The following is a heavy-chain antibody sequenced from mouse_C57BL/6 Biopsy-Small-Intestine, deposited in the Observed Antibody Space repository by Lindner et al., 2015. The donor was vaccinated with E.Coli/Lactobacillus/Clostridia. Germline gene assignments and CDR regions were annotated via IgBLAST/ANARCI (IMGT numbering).Heavy chain of an antibody. J-gene: IGHJ4*01. V-gene: IGHV3-5*01. D-gene: IGHD6-1*01. CDR1: GISITTGNYR. CDR3: ARVPSPYYAMDY. Sequence: VQLQESGPGLVKPSQTVFLTCTVTGISITTGNYRWSWIRQFPGNKLEWIGYIYYSGTITYNPSLTSRTTITRDTPKNQFFLEMNSLTAEDTATYYCARVPSPYYAMDYWGQGTSVTVSS. CDR2: IYYSGTI.